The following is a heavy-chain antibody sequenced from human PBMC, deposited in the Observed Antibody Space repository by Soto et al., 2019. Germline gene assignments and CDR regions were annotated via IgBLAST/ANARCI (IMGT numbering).Heavy chain of an antibody. V-gene: IGHV3-30*18. Sequence: GGSLRLSCAASGFTFSSYGMHWVRQAPGKGLEWVTVISYDGSHKYYADSVKGRFTISRDTSKNTLYLQMNSLRAEDTAVYYCAKEDGTGAFDVWGQGTVVTVSS. CDR2: ISYDGSHK. CDR1: GFTFSSYG. J-gene: IGHJ3*01. D-gene: IGHD1-1*01. CDR3: AKEDGTGAFDV.